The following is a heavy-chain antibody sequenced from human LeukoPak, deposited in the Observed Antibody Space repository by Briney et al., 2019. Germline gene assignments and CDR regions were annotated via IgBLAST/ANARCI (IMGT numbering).Heavy chain of an antibody. Sequence: PGGSLRLSCAASGFSFSSFWMIWVRQAPGKGLEWVASIKQDESQKFYVDSVKGRFTISRDNAKNSLYLQMNSLRAEDTALYYCARGSGYGSSSEDYWGQGTLVTVSS. D-gene: IGHD6-6*01. V-gene: IGHV3-7*03. J-gene: IGHJ4*02. CDR2: IKQDESQK. CDR3: ARGSGYGSSSEDY. CDR1: GFSFSSFW.